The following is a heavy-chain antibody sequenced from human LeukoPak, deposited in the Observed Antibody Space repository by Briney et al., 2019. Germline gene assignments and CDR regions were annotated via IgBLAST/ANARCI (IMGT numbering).Heavy chain of an antibody. V-gene: IGHV5-51*01. CDR2: IYPSDSDT. J-gene: IGHJ4*02. CDR3: ARLVEVAGRLDY. D-gene: IGHD6-19*01. CDR1: GYSFTSYW. Sequence: GESLKISCRGSGYSFTSYWIGWVRQMPGKGLEWMGIIYPSDSDTRYSPSFQGQVTISADKSISTAYLQWSRLKASDTAMYYCARLVEVAGRLDYWGQGTPVIVSS.